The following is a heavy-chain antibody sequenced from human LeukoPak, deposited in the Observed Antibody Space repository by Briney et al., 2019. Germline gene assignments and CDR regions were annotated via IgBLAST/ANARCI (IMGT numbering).Heavy chain of an antibody. V-gene: IGHV3-23*01. J-gene: IGHJ4*02. D-gene: IGHD3-22*01. Sequence: PSGGSLRLSCAASGFTFSSYAMSWVRQAPGKGLEWVSGISGSGGSTYYADSVKGRFTISRDNSKNTLFLQMNSLRAEDTAVYYCAKSLLYYYDSSGYHAAFDYWGQGTLVTVSS. CDR3: AKSLLYYYDSSGYHAAFDY. CDR2: ISGSGGST. CDR1: GFTFSSYA.